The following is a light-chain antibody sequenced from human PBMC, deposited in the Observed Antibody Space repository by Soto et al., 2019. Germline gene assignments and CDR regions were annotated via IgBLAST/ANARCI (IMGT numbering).Light chain of an antibody. Sequence: EIVLTQSPATLSLAPGERATLSCRASQSVSSYLAWYQQKPGQAPRLLVYDASSRATGIPARFSGSGSGTDFTLTNSSLEPEDFAVYYCQQRSNWPWTFGQGTKVEIK. CDR1: QSVSSY. V-gene: IGKV3-11*01. CDR2: DAS. CDR3: QQRSNWPWT. J-gene: IGKJ1*01.